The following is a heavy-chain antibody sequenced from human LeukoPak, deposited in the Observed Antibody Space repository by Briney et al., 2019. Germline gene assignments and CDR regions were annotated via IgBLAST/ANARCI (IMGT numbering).Heavy chain of an antibody. J-gene: IGHJ4*02. D-gene: IGHD7-27*01. CDR3: ARADPLSMLAGDPSNQALDY. V-gene: IGHV3-11*01. CDR2: ISSNGSTI. Sequence: PGGSLRLSWAASGFTFSDYYMSWIRQAPGKGREWVSYISSNGSTIYYADSVKGRFTISRDNAKNSLYLQMNSLRAEDTAVYYCARADPLSMLAGDPSNQALDYWGQGTLVTVSS. CDR1: GFTFSDYY.